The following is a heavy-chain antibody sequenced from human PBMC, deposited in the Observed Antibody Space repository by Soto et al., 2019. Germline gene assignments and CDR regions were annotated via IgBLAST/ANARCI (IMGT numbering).Heavy chain of an antibody. CDR2: IYPGDSDT. CDR3: GRVRGHYDILTGYYYYSGMDV. Sequence: PGESLKISCKGSGYSFTSYWIGWVRQMPGKGLEWMGIIYPGDSDTRYSPSFQGQVTISADKSISTAYLQWSSLKASDTAMYYCGRVRGHYDILTGYYYYSGMDVWGKGTPVTVPS. D-gene: IGHD3-9*01. J-gene: IGHJ6*04. CDR1: GYSFTSYW. V-gene: IGHV5-51*01.